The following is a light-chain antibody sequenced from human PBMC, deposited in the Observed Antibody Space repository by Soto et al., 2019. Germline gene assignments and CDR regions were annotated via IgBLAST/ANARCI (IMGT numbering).Light chain of an antibody. CDR1: QSISSY. Sequence: DIQMTQSPSSLSASVGDRVTITCRASQSISSYLNWYQQKPGKAPKLLIYAASSLQSGVPSRFSGSGSGTDFTLTINSLQPEDFATYYCQQSYSNPRTFGQGTKLEIK. CDR3: QQSYSNPRT. CDR2: AAS. J-gene: IGKJ2*01. V-gene: IGKV1-39*01.